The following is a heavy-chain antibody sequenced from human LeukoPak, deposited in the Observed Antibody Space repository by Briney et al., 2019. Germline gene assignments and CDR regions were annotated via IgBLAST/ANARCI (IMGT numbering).Heavy chain of an antibody. CDR1: GFTFSSYG. Sequence: GGSLRLSCAASGFTFSSYGMHWVRQAPGKGLEWVAVIWYDGINKYYADSVKGRFTISRDNSKNTLYLQMNSLRAEDTAVYYCAKSEDNPLYYFDYWGQGTLVTVSS. CDR2: IWYDGINK. V-gene: IGHV3-33*06. CDR3: AKSEDNPLYYFDY. J-gene: IGHJ4*02. D-gene: IGHD1-14*01.